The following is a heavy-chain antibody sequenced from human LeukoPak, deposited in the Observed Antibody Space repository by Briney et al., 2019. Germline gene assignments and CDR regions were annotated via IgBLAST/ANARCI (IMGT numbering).Heavy chain of an antibody. CDR1: GGSISSYY. CDR3: AREGTSGTHLNWFDP. D-gene: IGHD1-1*01. CDR2: IYGSGST. V-gene: IGHV4-59*01. Sequence: NPSETLSLTCTVSGGSISSYYWSWLRQPPGKGLEWFVHIYGSGSTNYDPSLKSRVTLSVDTSKNQFSLKLSSVSAADTAVYYCAREGTSGTHLNWFDPWGQGALVTVSS. J-gene: IGHJ5*02.